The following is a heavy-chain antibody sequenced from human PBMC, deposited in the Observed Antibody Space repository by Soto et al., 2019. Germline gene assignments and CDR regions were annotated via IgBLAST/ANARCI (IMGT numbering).Heavy chain of an antibody. CDR3: ARAMYRGSYSPPAGPY. V-gene: IGHV1-69*13. Sequence: SVKVSCKASGGTFSSYAISWVRQAPGQGLEWMGGIIPIFGTANYAQKFQGRVTITADESTSTAYMELSSLRSEDTAVFYFARAMYRGSYSPPAGPYRAKGTLVPVSS. J-gene: IGHJ4*02. CDR1: GGTFSSYA. D-gene: IGHD1-26*01. CDR2: IIPIFGTA.